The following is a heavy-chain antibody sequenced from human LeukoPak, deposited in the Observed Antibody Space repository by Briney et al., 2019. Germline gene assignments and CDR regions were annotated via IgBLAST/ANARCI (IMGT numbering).Heavy chain of an antibody. J-gene: IGHJ4*02. CDR1: GFTFTNAW. CDR3: TTVSIVDTAMVTAYYFDY. CDR2: LKSKTHDETT. V-gene: IGHV3-15*01. Sequence: PGGSLRLSCAASGFTFTNAWMTWVRQAPGKGLEWVGRLKSKTHDETTDYAAPVKGRFTISRDDSKNTLYLQMNSLRTEDTAVYYCTTVSIVDTAMVTAYYFDYWGQGTLVTVSS. D-gene: IGHD5-18*01.